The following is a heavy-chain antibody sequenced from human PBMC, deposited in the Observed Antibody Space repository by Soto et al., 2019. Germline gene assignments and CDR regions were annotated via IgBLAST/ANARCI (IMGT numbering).Heavy chain of an antibody. Sequence: GGSLRLSCAASGFTFSSYGMHWVRQAPGKGLEWVAVIWYDGSNKYYADSVKGRFTISRDNSKNTLNLQMNSLRAEDTAVYYCVRDLWGFESWGQGTLVTVSS. CDR3: VRDLWGFES. J-gene: IGHJ4*02. CDR2: IWYDGSNK. CDR1: GFTFSSYG. D-gene: IGHD3-16*01. V-gene: IGHV3-33*01.